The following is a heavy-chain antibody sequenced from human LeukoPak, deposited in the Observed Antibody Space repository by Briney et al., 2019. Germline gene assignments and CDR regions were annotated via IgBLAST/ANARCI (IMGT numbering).Heavy chain of an antibody. CDR1: GGSISSYY. V-gene: IGHV4-4*07. CDR3: ARDRGYSYAFDY. J-gene: IGHJ4*02. Sequence: SETLSLTCTVSGGSISSYYWSWIRQPAGKGLEWIGRIYTSGSTNYNPSLKSRVTKSIDTSKNQFSLKLNSVTAADTAVYYCARDRGYSYAFDYWGQGTLVTVSS. CDR2: IYTSGST. D-gene: IGHD5-18*01.